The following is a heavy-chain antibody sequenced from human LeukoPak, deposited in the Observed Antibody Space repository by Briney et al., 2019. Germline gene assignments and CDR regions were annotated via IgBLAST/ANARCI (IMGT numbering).Heavy chain of an antibody. CDR1: SYSISSGSY. V-gene: IGHV4-38-2*02. CDR3: ARDTYVDDMLYQYFDY. J-gene: IGHJ4*02. Sequence: SETLSLTCAVSSYSISSGSYWGWIRQSPGKGLEWVGSIFHSGNSYYNPSLKSRLTMSVDTSKNQFSLKLTSVTAADTALYYCARDTYVDDMLYQYFDYWGQGILVTVSS. D-gene: IGHD4-17*01. CDR2: IFHSGNS.